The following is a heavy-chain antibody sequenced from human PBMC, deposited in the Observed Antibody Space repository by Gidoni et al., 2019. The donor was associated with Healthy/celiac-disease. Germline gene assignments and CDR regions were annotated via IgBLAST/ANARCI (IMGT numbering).Heavy chain of an antibody. Sequence: QVQLVQSGAEVKKPGSSVKVSCKASGGTFSSYAISWVRQAPGQGLEWMGGIIPIFGTANYAQKFQGRVTITADESTSTAYMELSSLRSEDTAVYYCARGPVLVSAWPHGAAAGTFDYWGQGTLVTVSS. CDR1: GGTFSSYA. V-gene: IGHV1-69*19. J-gene: IGHJ4*02. CDR3: ARGPVLVSAWPHGAAAGTFDY. D-gene: IGHD6-13*01. CDR2: IIPIFGTA.